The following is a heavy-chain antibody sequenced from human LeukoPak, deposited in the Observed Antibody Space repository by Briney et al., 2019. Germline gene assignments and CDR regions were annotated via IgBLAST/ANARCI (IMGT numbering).Heavy chain of an antibody. J-gene: IGHJ6*02. Sequence: SETLSLTCTVSGGSISSSSYYWGWIRQPPGKGLEWIGSIYYSGSINYNPSLKSRVTISLDTSKNQFSLKLSSVTAADTAVYYCARHADYSFDVWGQGTTVTVSS. CDR1: GGSISSSSYY. V-gene: IGHV4-39*01. CDR3: ARHADYSFDV. CDR2: IYYSGSI.